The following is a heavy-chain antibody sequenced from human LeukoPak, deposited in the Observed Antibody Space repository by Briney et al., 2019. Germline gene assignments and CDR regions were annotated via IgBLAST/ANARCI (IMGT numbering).Heavy chain of an antibody. D-gene: IGHD6-19*01. J-gene: IGHJ4*02. Sequence: GASVTVSFTASGYTFTVYYMHWVRQAPGQGLEWMGWINPNSGGTNYAQKFQGRVTMTRDTSISTAYMELSRLRSDDTAVYYCARAVKYSSGHFVYWGQGTLVTVSS. CDR2: INPNSGGT. V-gene: IGHV1-2*02. CDR3: ARAVKYSSGHFVY. CDR1: GYTFTVYY.